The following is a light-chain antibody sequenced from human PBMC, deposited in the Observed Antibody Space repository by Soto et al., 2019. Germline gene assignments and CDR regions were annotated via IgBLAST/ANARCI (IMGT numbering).Light chain of an antibody. V-gene: IGLV3-1*01. CDR1: KLGDKY. CDR2: QDS. Sequence: SYELTQPPSVSVSPGQTSSITCSGDKLGDKYACWYQQKPGQYPVLVIYQDSKRPSGIPERFSGSNSGNTATLTISGTQAMDEADYYCQAWDSSTAFFGGGTQLTVL. J-gene: IGLJ2*01. CDR3: QAWDSSTAF.